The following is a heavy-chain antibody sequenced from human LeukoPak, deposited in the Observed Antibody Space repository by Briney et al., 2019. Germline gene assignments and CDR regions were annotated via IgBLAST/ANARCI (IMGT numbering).Heavy chain of an antibody. V-gene: IGHV3-30*01. D-gene: IGHD3-10*01. CDR3: ARASLTEYFYYYYMDV. CDR2: ISNDEKNK. J-gene: IGHJ6*03. CDR1: GFTFSSFP. Sequence: GGSLRLSCVASGFTFSSFPMHWVRQAPGKGLEWVAVISNDEKNKYYADSVKGRFTISRDKSKNTLFLQMNSLRAEDTALYYCARASLTEYFYYYYMDVWGKGTTVTVSS.